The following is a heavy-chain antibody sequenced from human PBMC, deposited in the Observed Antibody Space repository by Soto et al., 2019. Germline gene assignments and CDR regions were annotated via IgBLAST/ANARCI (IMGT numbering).Heavy chain of an antibody. CDR2: INAANGDT. J-gene: IGHJ5*02. Sequence: GASVKVSCKASGYTFTSYGIHWVRQAPGQRLEWMGWINAANGDTKYSPKFQGRVTITRDTSASTAYMELSSLRSEDTAVYYCVRRHVSATGIDWFDPWGQETLVTAPQ. V-gene: IGHV1-3*01. CDR1: GYTFTSYG. D-gene: IGHD6-13*01. CDR3: VRRHVSATGIDWFDP.